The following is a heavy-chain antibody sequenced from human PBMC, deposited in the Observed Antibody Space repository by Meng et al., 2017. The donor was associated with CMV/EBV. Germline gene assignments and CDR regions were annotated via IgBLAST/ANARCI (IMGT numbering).Heavy chain of an antibody. D-gene: IGHD3-3*01. CDR3: ADLGTPY. Sequence: LGCAASGFTFSDQYMDWVRQAPGKGLELVGRIKNRALSYTTHYAAFVRGRFTISRDDSKNSLYLQMDSLTTEDTAVYYCADLGTPYWGQGTLVTVSS. J-gene: IGHJ4*02. V-gene: IGHV3-72*01. CDR2: IKNRALSYTT. CDR1: GFTFSDQY.